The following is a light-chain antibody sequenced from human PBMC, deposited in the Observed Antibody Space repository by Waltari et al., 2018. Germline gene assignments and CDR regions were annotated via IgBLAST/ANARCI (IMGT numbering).Light chain of an antibody. CDR1: KLGDKY. J-gene: IGLJ2*01. CDR2: EED. Sequence: SYELAQPPSVSVSPGQTASITCAGAKLGDKYVVWYQKRPGQSPVWGMYEEDKRPSGTPERFSGSNSGNTATLTISGTQAMDEADYYCQAWDNSAVSTIIFGGGTTLTVL. CDR3: QAWDNSAVSTII. V-gene: IGLV3-1*01.